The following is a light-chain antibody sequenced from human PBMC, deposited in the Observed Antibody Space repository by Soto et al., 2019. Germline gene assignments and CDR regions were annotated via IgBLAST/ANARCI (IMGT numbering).Light chain of an antibody. CDR2: EVT. V-gene: IGLV2-23*02. CDR1: SSDVGSYNL. CDR3: GSYAGRSTYV. Sequence: QSALTQPASVSGSPGQSITISCTGTSSDVGSYNLVSWFQQHPGKAPKLMIYEVTKRPSGVSYRFSGSKSGNTASLTISGLQAEDEADYYCGSYAGRSTYVFGTGTKVTVL. J-gene: IGLJ1*01.